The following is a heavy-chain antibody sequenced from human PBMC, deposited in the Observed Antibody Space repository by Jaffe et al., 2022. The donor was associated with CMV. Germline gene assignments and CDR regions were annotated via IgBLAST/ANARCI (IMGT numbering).Heavy chain of an antibody. D-gene: IGHD3-3*01. V-gene: IGHV5-10-1*03. CDR1: GYSFTSYW. CDR3: ARGSGGLEWLLSRWFDP. J-gene: IGHJ5*02. Sequence: EVQLVQSGAEVKKPGESLRISCKGSGYSFTSYWISWVRQMPGKGLEWMGRIDPSDSYTNYSPSFQGHVTISADKSISTAYLQWSSLKASDTAMYYCARGSGGLEWLLSRWFDPWGQGTLVTVSS. CDR2: IDPSDSYT.